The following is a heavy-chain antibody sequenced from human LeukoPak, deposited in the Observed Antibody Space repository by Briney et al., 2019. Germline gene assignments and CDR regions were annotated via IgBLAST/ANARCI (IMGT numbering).Heavy chain of an antibody. V-gene: IGHV4-39*07. CDR3: ARSGIVVVPAASLRPNWFDP. J-gene: IGHJ5*02. Sequence: SETLSLTCTVSGGSISSSSYYWGWIRQPPGKGLEWIGSIYYSGSTYYNPSLKSRVTISVDTSKNQLSLKLSSVTAADTAVYYCARSGIVVVPAASLRPNWFDPWGQGTLVTVSS. CDR1: GGSISSSSYY. D-gene: IGHD2-2*01. CDR2: IYYSGST.